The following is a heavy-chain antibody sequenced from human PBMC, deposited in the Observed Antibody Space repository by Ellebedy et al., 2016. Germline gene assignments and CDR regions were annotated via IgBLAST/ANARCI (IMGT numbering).Heavy chain of an antibody. CDR2: IHYSGNT. V-gene: IGHV4-39*01. Sequence: SETLSLTCSVSGASISSTTNYWGWIRQSPGKGLEWIGSIHYSGNTYYSPSLKSRVTISVDTSKNQFSLKLSSVTAADTAVYYCARQVYNHFFDSWGQGTLVTVSS. CDR1: GASISSTTNY. J-gene: IGHJ4*02. CDR3: ARQVYNHFFDS. D-gene: IGHD1-1*01.